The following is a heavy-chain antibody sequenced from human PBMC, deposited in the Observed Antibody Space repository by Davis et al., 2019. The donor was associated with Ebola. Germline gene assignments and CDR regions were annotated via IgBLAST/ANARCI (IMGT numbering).Heavy chain of an antibody. Sequence: GGSLRLSCAASGFTFSSYGMHWVRQAPGKGLEWVAVISYDGSNKYYADSVKGRFTISRDNSKNTLYLQMTTLRAEDTAVYYCARVYDSVNYFDYWGQGTLVTVSS. D-gene: IGHD3-16*01. CDR1: GFTFSSYG. J-gene: IGHJ4*02. V-gene: IGHV3-30*03. CDR2: ISYDGSNK. CDR3: ARVYDSVNYFDY.